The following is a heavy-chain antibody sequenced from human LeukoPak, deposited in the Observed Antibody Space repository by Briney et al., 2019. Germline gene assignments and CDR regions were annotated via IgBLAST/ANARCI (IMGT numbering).Heavy chain of an antibody. CDR3: ARGGGHKRITIFGVAKNWFDP. CDR2: ISGSGGST. CDR1: GFTFSSYA. J-gene: IGHJ5*02. Sequence: GGSLRLSCAASGFTFSSYAMSWVRQAPGKGLEWVSAISGSGGSTYYADSVKGRFTISRDNSKNTLYLQMNSLRAEDTAVYYCARGGGHKRITIFGVAKNWFDPWGQGTLVTVSS. V-gene: IGHV3-23*01. D-gene: IGHD3-3*01.